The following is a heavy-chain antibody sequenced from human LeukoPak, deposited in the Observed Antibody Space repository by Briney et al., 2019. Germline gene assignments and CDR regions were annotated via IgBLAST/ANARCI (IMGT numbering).Heavy chain of an antibody. D-gene: IGHD3-16*01. V-gene: IGHV3-43*02. J-gene: IGHJ6*02. CDR1: GFNIEKYA. Sequence: GGSLRLSCTASGFNIEKYAMHWVRQRTGKGLEWVGVISAEGRTDHADSVRGRFTISRDNSKESLFLQMTSLRDEDTALYYCATWAFYHDLDVWGQGTTVTVSS. CDR3: ATWAFYHDLDV. CDR2: ISAEGRT.